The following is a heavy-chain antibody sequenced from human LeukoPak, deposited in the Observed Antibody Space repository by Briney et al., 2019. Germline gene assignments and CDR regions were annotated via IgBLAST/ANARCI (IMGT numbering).Heavy chain of an antibody. J-gene: IGHJ6*03. CDR1: GYTFTGYY. V-gene: IGHV1-2*02. Sequence: GASVKVSCKASGYTFTGYYMHWVRQAPGQGLEWMGWINPNSGGTNYAQKFQGRVTMTRDTSISTAYMELSRLRSDDTAVYYCARDPEDSYGSTYYYYYMDVWGKGTTVTVSS. CDR2: INPNSGGT. D-gene: IGHD5-18*01. CDR3: ARDPEDSYGSTYYYYYMDV.